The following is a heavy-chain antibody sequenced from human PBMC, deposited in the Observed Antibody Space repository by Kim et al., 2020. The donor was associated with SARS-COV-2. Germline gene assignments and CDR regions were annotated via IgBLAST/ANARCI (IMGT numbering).Heavy chain of an antibody. Sequence: VKGRFTISRDNSKNTLYLQRNSLRAEDTAVYYGAKTGTYYDSLTGYYVDYWGQGTLVTVSS. CDR3: AKTGTYYDSLTGYYVDY. V-gene: IGHV3-30*02. D-gene: IGHD3-9*01. J-gene: IGHJ4*02.